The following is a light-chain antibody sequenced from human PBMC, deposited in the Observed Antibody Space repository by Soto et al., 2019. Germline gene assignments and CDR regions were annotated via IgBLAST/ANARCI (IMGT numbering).Light chain of an antibody. J-gene: IGKJ4*01. Sequence: DIQVTQHPSSLSASVGDRVTITCRASQGIKNYLAWYQQKPGETPKLLIYAASTLESGIPPRFSGSGSGTVFTLTINTLQLEDVATYYCKRYYNAPFIFGGGTKVEFK. CDR3: KRYYNAPFI. V-gene: IGKV1-27*01. CDR2: AAS. CDR1: QGIKNY.